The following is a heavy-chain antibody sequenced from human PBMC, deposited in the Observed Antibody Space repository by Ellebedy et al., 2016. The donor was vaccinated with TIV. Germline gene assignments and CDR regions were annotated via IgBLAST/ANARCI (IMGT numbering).Heavy chain of an antibody. Sequence: GESLKISXAASGFTFSSYWMHWVRQAPGKGLVWVSRINSDGSSTSYADSVKGRFTISRDNAKNTLYLQMNSLRAEDTAVYYCAKVGAMTTVTSYWYFDLWGRGTLVTVSS. CDR2: INSDGSST. CDR1: GFTFSSYW. D-gene: IGHD4-17*01. CDR3: AKVGAMTTVTSYWYFDL. V-gene: IGHV3-74*01. J-gene: IGHJ2*01.